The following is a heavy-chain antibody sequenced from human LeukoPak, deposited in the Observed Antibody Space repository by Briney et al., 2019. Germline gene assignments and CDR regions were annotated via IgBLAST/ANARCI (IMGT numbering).Heavy chain of an antibody. CDR1: GGSISSYY. Sequence: PSETLSLTCTVSGGSISSYYWSWIRQPPGKGLEWIGDIYYSGSTNYNPSLKSRLTISVDTSKNQFSLKLSSVTAADTAVYYCARGLDITIFGVVPNWFDPWGQGTLVTVSS. D-gene: IGHD3-3*01. CDR3: ARGLDITIFGVVPNWFDP. CDR2: IYYSGST. J-gene: IGHJ5*02. V-gene: IGHV4-59*01.